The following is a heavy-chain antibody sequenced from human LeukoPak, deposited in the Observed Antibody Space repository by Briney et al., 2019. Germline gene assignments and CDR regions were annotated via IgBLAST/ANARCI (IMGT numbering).Heavy chain of an antibody. D-gene: IGHD2-21*02. V-gene: IGHV3-48*01. Sequence: GGSLRLSCAASGFTFSSYSMNWVRQAPGKGLEWVSYISSSGSTIFYADSVKGRFTLSRDNDKNSLYLQMNSLRAEDSALYYCARRLYCGGDCYALDAFDIWGQGTMVTVSS. CDR2: ISSSGSTI. CDR3: ARRLYCGGDCYALDAFDI. J-gene: IGHJ3*02. CDR1: GFTFSSYS.